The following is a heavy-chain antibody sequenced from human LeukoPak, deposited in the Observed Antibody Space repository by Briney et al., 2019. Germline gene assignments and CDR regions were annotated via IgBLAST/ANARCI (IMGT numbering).Heavy chain of an antibody. CDR2: IWYDGSNK. CDR1: GFTFINYG. D-gene: IGHD1-14*01. CDR3: ARDMYRSRWNHNY. V-gene: IGHV3-33*01. J-gene: IGHJ4*02. Sequence: PGGSLRLTFAASGFTFINYGMHCVRQAPGKGLEWVAVIWYDGSNKYYADSVKGRFTISRDNSKNTLYLQMNSLRAEDTAVYYCARDMYRSRWNHNYCGQGTLVTVSS.